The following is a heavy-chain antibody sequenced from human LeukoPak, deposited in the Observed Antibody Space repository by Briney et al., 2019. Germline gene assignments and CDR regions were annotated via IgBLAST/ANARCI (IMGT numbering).Heavy chain of an antibody. Sequence: SETLSLTCTVSGDSISSYYWSWIRQPPGKGLEWIGYIYCSGNTNYNPSLKSRVTISVDTSKNQFSLKLNSVTAADTAVYYCARHVRQYGDYANWFDPWGQGTLVTVSS. J-gene: IGHJ5*02. D-gene: IGHD4-17*01. V-gene: IGHV4-59*08. CDR3: ARHVRQYGDYANWFDP. CDR1: GDSISSYY. CDR2: IYCSGNT.